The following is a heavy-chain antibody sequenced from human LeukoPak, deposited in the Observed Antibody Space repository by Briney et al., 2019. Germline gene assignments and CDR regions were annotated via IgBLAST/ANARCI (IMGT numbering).Heavy chain of an antibody. CDR1: GFSFSSYG. J-gene: IGHJ5*02. CDR2: TWYEGSNK. Sequence: PGRSLRLSCAASGFSFSSYGMHWVRQAPGKGLEWVAVTWYEGSNKYYVDSVQGQFTISRDNSKNTLYLQMNSLRAEDTAVYYCARDTGFCSGGSCYSGGFDPWGQGTLVTVPS. D-gene: IGHD2-15*01. V-gene: IGHV3-33*01. CDR3: ARDTGFCSGGSCYSGGFDP.